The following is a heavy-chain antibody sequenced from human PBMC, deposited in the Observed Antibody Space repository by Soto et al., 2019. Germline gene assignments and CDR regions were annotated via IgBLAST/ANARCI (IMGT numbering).Heavy chain of an antibody. CDR2: VSHSGDT. Sequence: QVQLQQWGAGLLRPSETLSLSCDIYGGSFSDDYWSWIRQPPGKGLEWIGKVSHSGDTSYNPSLRSRVPVAADTPKHQFSLRLPSVTAADAAVYYCARERVVLVRAAVRVWDEYQYYGLDVWGQGTTVTVSS. J-gene: IGHJ6*02. CDR3: ARERVVLVRAAVRVWDEYQYYGLDV. V-gene: IGHV4-34*01. D-gene: IGHD2-2*02. CDR1: GGSFSDDY.